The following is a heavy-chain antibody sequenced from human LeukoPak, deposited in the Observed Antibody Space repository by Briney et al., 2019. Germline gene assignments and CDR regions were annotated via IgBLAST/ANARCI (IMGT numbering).Heavy chain of an antibody. CDR3: ARLYTYSSSFPFDI. J-gene: IGHJ3*02. CDR2: IKQDGSEK. V-gene: IGHV3-7*01. CDR1: GFTFSSYV. Sequence: GGSLRLSCAASGFTFSSYVMTWVRQAPGKGLEWVANIKQDGSEKYYVDSVKGRFTISRDNAKNSLYLQMNSLRAEDTAVYYCARLYTYSSSFPFDIWGQGTMVTVSS. D-gene: IGHD6-13*01.